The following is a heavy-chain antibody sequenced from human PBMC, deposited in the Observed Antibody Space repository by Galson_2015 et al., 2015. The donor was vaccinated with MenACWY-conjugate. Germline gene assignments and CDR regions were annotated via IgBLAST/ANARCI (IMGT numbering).Heavy chain of an antibody. CDR2: IYPGDSDA. V-gene: IGHV5-51*01. CDR1: GYSFTNYW. CDR3: ARNSILGYSSSWFDY. J-gene: IGHJ4*02. D-gene: IGHD6-13*01. Sequence: QSGAEVKKPGESLQISCKGSGYSFTNYWIGWVRQMPGKGLEWMGIIYPGDSDARYSPSFQGQVTISADKSISTVYLQWNSLKASDTAMYYCARNSILGYSSSWFDYWGQGTLVTVSS.